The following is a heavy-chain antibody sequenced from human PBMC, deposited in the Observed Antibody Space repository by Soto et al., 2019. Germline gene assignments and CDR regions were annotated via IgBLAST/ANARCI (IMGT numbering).Heavy chain of an antibody. J-gene: IGHJ4*02. CDR1: GFTFSSYA. CDR3: AINPSAALGAGPDDY. Sequence: PGGSLRLSCAASGFTFSSYAMSWVRQAPGKGLEWVSAISGSGGSTYYADSVKGRFTISRDNSKNTLYLQMNSLRAEDTAVYYCAINPSAALGAGPDDYWGQGTLVTVSS. D-gene: IGHD1-26*01. CDR2: ISGSGGST. V-gene: IGHV3-23*01.